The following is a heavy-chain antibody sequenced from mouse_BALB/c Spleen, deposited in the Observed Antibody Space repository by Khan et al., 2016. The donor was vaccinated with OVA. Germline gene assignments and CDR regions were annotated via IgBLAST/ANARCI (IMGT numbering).Heavy chain of an antibody. CDR3: ARVGNYWYGEV. J-gene: IGHJ1*01. CDR1: GYTFTNYG. D-gene: IGHD2-1*01. Sequence: QIQLVQSGPELKKPGETVKISCKASGYTFTNYGMNWVKQAPGKALKWMGWINTYTGEPTYADDFKGRFAFSLETSASPAYLQINNLKNEDTDTYFCARVGNYWYGEVWGAGTTVTVSS. V-gene: IGHV9-3-1*01. CDR2: INTYTGEP.